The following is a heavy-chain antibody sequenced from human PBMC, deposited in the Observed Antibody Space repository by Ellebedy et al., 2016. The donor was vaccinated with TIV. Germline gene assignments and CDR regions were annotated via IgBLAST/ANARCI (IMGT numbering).Heavy chain of an antibody. CDR2: INAGNGNT. D-gene: IGHD1-26*01. Sequence: ASVKVSXXASGYTFTGYYMHWVRQALGQRLEWMGWINAGNGNTKYSQKFQGRVTITRDTSASTAYMELSSLRSEDTAVYYCARAIVGATGAFDIWGQGRMVTVSS. V-gene: IGHV1-3*01. CDR3: ARAIVGATGAFDI. J-gene: IGHJ3*02. CDR1: GYTFTGYY.